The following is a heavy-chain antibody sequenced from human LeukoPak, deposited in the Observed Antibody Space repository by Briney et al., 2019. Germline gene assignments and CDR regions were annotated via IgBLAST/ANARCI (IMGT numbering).Heavy chain of an antibody. CDR2: ISSSAI. V-gene: IGHV3-48*02. CDR3: ARGGTLEYFQH. CDR1: GFAFSTYS. J-gene: IGHJ1*01. Sequence: PGGSLRLSCAASGFAFSTYSMNWIRQTPGKGLEWVSYISSSAIYYADSVKGRFTISRDNAKNSLYLQMNSLRDEDTAVYYCARGGTLEYFQHWGQGTLVTVSS.